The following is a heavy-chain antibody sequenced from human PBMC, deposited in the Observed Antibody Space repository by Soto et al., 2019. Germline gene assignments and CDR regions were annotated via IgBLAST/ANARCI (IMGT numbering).Heavy chain of an antibody. CDR1: WVLQWLL. CDR3: ARRDAHTSSSKYYYPSYSMDV. D-gene: IGHD2-2*01. V-gene: IGHV4-34*01. Sequence: SETLVPHLRCLWWVLQWLLLELDPPAPREGAGVDWEITHSGSTNYNPSLKSRVTISVDTSKNQFSLKLSSVTAADTAVYYCARRDAHTSSSKYYYPSYSMDVWGKGPTVTLSS. CDR2: ITHSGST. J-gene: IGHJ6*03.